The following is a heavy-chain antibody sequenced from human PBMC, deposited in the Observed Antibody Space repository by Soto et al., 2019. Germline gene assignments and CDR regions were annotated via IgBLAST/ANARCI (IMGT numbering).Heavy chain of an antibody. CDR3: TRYVTVVPWAGFDP. Sequence: EVQLEESGGGLVQPGGSLRLYCAASGFTFSSYWMHWVRQPPGKGLGWVSRIKSDGSNTNYADSVKGRFSISRDNAKNTLYLQMDSLRVEDTAVYYCTRYVTVVPWAGFDPWGQGILVTVSS. V-gene: IGHV3-74*01. CDR1: GFTFSSYW. J-gene: IGHJ5*02. D-gene: IGHD3-22*01. CDR2: IKSDGSNT.